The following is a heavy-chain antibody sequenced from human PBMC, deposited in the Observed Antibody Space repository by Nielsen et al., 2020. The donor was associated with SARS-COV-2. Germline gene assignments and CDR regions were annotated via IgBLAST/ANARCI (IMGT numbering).Heavy chain of an antibody. CDR2: IYYSGST. V-gene: IGHV4-31*03. CDR3: ARAFSSWIVVVINAFDI. D-gene: IGHD3-22*01. Sequence: SETLSLTCSVSDGSISNSRYYWSWIRQHPGNGLEWIGYIYYSGSTYYNPSLKSRVTISVDTSKNQFSLKLSSVTAADTAVYYCARAFSSWIVVVINAFDIWGQGTMVTVSS. CDR1: DGSISNSRYY. J-gene: IGHJ3*02.